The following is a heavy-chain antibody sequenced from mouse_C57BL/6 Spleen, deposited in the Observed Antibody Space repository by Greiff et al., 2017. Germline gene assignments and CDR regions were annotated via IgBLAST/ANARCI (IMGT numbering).Heavy chain of an antibody. CDR1: GYSFTDYN. CDR3: ASDCGSSSYYFDY. V-gene: IGHV1-39*01. Sequence: EVQLQQSGPELVKPGASVKISCKASGYSFTDYNMNWVKQSNGKSLEWIGVINPNYGPTSYNQKFKGKATLTVDQSSSTAYMQLNSLTSEDSAVYDCASDCGSSSYYFDYWGQGTTLTVSS. J-gene: IGHJ2*01. D-gene: IGHD1-1*01. CDR2: INPNYGPT.